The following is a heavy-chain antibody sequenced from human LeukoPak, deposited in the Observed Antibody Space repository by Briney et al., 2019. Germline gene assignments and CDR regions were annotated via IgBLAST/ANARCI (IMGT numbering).Heavy chain of an antibody. Sequence: GGSLRLSCAASGFTFSNCGMSWVRQTPGRGWEWVSAIGGSGDSTYYADSVKGRFTISRDNYKNTLYLQMNSLRAEDTAVYYFASHYGSGGWNWLDPWGQGTLVNGSS. CDR1: GFTFSNCG. CDR2: IGGSGDST. D-gene: IGHD3-10*01. CDR3: ASHYGSGGWNWLDP. J-gene: IGHJ5*02. V-gene: IGHV3-23*01.